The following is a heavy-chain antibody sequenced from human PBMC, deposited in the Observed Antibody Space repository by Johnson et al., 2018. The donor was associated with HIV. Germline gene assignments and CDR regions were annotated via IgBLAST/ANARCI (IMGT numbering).Heavy chain of an antibody. Sequence: VQLVESGGGLEQPGGSLRLSCAASGFTFSSYAMSWVRQAPGKGLEWVSVIYSGGSTYYADSVKGRFTISRDNSKNTLYLQMNSLRAEDTAVYYCARDSSSWPGTDAFDIWGQGTMVTVSS. CDR3: ARDSSSWPGTDAFDI. CDR1: GFTFSSYA. V-gene: IGHV3-66*01. J-gene: IGHJ3*02. D-gene: IGHD6-13*01. CDR2: IYSGGST.